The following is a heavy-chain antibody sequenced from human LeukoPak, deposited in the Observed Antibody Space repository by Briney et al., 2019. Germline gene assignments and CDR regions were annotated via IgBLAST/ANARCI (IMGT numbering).Heavy chain of an antibody. CDR3: ARDEEGGSYPLDY. V-gene: IGHV3-20*04. D-gene: IGHD1-26*01. CDR2: INWNGGST. J-gene: IGHJ4*02. CDR1: GFTFDDHG. Sequence: GRSLRLSCAASGFTFDDHGMSWVRQAPGKGLEWVSGINWNGGSTAYADSVKGRFTISRDNAKNSLYLQMNSLRAEDTALYYGARDEEGGSYPLDYWGQGTLVTVSS.